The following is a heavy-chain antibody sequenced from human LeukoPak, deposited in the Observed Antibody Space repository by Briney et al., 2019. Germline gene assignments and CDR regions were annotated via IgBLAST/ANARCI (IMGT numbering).Heavy chain of an antibody. CDR2: ICNDGSNK. J-gene: IGHJ6*02. CDR1: GFTFSSHG. V-gene: IGHV3-30*02. CDR3: ARGGAAGIYGMDV. Sequence: GGSLRLSCAASGFTFSSHGMSWVRQAPGKGLEWVTFICNDGSNKDYADSVKGRFTISRDNSKNTLYLQVDSLRPEDTAVYYCARGGAAGIYGMDVWGQGAIMTVTS. D-gene: IGHD6-13*01.